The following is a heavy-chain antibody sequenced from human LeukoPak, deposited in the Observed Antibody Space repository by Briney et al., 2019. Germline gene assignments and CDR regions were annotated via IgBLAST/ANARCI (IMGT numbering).Heavy chain of an antibody. V-gene: IGHV4-34*01. CDR1: GGSFSGYY. CDR2: IDHSGST. J-gene: IGHJ4*02. CDR3: ARSSMVRGSPLDY. D-gene: IGHD3-10*01. Sequence: SETLSLTCAVYGGSFSGYYWSWTRQPAGEGLEWIGEIDHSGSTNYNPSLKSRVTISLDTSKNQFSLKLSSVTAADTALYYCARSSMVRGSPLDYWGQGTLVTVSS.